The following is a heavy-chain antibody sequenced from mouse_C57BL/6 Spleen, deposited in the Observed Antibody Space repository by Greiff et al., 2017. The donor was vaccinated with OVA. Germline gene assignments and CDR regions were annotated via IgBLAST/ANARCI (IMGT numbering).Heavy chain of an antibody. CDR2: IDPETGGT. J-gene: IGHJ1*03. CDR3: TGGGTCDYDGGWYFDV. D-gene: IGHD2-4*01. Sequence: VQLQESGAELVRPGASVTLSCKASGYTFTDYEMHWVKQTPVHGLEWIGAIDPETGGTAYNQNINGQAILTAAKSSSTAYMEIRRLTSEDSAVYYCTGGGTCDYDGGWYFDVWGTGTTVTVSS. CDR1: GYTFTDYE. V-gene: IGHV1-15*01.